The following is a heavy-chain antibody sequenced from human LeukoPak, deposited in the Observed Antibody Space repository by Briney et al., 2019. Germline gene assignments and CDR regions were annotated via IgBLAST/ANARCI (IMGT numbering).Heavy chain of an antibody. V-gene: IGHV4-61*02. Sequence: SQTLSLTCTVSGGSISSGSYYWSWIRQPAGKGLEWIGRICTSGSTNYNPSLKSRVTISVDTSKNQFSLKLSSVTAADTAVYYCARDPIVVVITGGAFDIWGQGTMVTVSS. CDR3: ARDPIVVVITGGAFDI. D-gene: IGHD3-22*01. CDR1: GGSISSGSYY. J-gene: IGHJ3*02. CDR2: ICTSGST.